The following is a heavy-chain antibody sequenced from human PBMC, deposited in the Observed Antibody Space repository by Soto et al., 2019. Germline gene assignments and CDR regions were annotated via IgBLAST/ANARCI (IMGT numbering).Heavy chain of an antibody. CDR2: ISLSGSTI. CDR1: GFAVSNYE. J-gene: IGHJ4*02. V-gene: IGHV3-48*03. Sequence: GGSLRLSCAASGFAVSNYEMNWVGQAPGKGLEWVSYISLSGSTIYYADSVKGRFTISRDDAKNSLYLQMDSLRADDTAVYYCARESFSASPNFFDYWGQGTLVTVSS. D-gene: IGHD3-3*02. CDR3: ARESFSASPNFFDY.